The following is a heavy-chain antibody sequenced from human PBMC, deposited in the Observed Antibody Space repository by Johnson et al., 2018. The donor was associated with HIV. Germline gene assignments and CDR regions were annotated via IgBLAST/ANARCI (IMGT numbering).Heavy chain of an antibody. V-gene: IGHV3-33*06. CDR3: AKESGWKCTGDCHRNGGDTFHF. Sequence: QVQLVESGGGVVQPGGSLRLSCAASGFTFNSYGMHWVRQAPGKGLEWVALIWYGGSDKYYADSVKGRFTISRDNSRNTLYLQMNSLTAEDTAVYHCAKESGWKCTGDCHRNGGDTFHFWGQGTMVRVSS. CDR2: IWYGGSDK. D-gene: IGHD2-8*02. J-gene: IGHJ3*01. CDR1: GFTFNSYG.